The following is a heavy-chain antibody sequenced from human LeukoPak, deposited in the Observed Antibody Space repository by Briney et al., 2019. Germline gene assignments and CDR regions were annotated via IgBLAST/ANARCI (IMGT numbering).Heavy chain of an antibody. CDR2: INPNSCCT. J-gene: IGHJ4*02. D-gene: IGHD3-22*01. Sequence: ASVKLSCTVSGYTFTAYDMHWVPQAPGPRVKGSGHINPNSCCTNYAQKCQGRVTMTRDTSISTAYIELSRLRSDDTAVYYCARGYDSSGYYDYWGQGTLVTVSS. V-gene: IGHV1-2*06. CDR1: GYTFTAYD. CDR3: ARGYDSSGYYDY.